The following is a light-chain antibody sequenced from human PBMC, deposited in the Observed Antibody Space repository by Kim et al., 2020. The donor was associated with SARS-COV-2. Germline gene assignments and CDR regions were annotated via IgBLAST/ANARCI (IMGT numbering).Light chain of an antibody. CDR2: EVT. CDR3: CSYARSNTLL. J-gene: IGLJ2*01. Sequence: QSALTQPASVSGSPGQSITISCTGTSSDVGGYNLVSWYRQHPGKAPKLMLYEVTKRPSGVSDRFSGSKSGNTASLTISGLQADDEADYYCCSYARSNTLLFGGGTQLTVL. V-gene: IGLV2-23*02. CDR1: SSDVGGYNL.